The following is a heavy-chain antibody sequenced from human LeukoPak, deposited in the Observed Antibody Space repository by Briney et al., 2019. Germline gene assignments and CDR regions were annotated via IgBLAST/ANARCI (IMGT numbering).Heavy chain of an antibody. J-gene: IGHJ4*02. Sequence: PWGSLRLSCAASGFTFSSSAMSWVRQAPGKGLGWVSAISNNGGYTYYADSVQGRFTISRDNSKSTLCLQMNSLRAEDTAVYYCAKQLGYCSDGSCYFPYWGQGTLVAVSS. CDR3: AKQLGYCSDGSCYFPY. CDR1: GFTFSSSA. V-gene: IGHV3-23*01. CDR2: ISNNGGYT. D-gene: IGHD2-15*01.